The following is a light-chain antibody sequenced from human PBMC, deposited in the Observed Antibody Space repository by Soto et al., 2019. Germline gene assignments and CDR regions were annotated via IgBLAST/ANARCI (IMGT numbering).Light chain of an antibody. CDR3: QQYDNLPLT. J-gene: IGKJ4*01. Sequence: DIQMTQSPSSLTASVGDSVTITCQASQDITNYLNWYQQKLGKAPKLLIYDASNLETGVPSRFSGSGSGTDFTFTISSLQPEDIATYYCQQYDNLPLTFGGGTKVDIK. CDR2: DAS. V-gene: IGKV1-33*01. CDR1: QDITNY.